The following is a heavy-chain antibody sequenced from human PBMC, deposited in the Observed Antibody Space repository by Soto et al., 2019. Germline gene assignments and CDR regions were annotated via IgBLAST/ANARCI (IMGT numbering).Heavy chain of an antibody. CDR3: ARCYYYDSSGYYPWFDP. CDR1: RGTFSSYA. Sequence: SVKVSCKASRGTFSSYAISWVRQAPGQGLEWMGGIIPIFGTANYAQKFQGRVTITADESTSTAYMELSSLRSEDTAVYYCARCYYYDSSGYYPWFDPWGQGTLVTVSS. J-gene: IGHJ5*02. CDR2: IIPIFGTA. D-gene: IGHD3-22*01. V-gene: IGHV1-69*13.